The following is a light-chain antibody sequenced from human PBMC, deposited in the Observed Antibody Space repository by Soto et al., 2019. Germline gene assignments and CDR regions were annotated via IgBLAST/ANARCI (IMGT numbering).Light chain of an antibody. CDR1: QPISSYC. V-gene: IGKV3-20*01. Sequence: EIVLTQSQGTLSLSPGERATLSCRASQPISSYCIVWYQVKSGRTPRVLIHSASIRATDIPERFSGGGSGTDFSLTISSLHREDFAVYYCQQCGSPPFTFGPGTKVDIK. CDR2: SAS. CDR3: QQCGSPPFT. J-gene: IGKJ3*01.